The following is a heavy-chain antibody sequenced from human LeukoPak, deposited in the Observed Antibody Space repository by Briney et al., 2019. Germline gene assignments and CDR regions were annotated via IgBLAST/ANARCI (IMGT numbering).Heavy chain of an antibody. CDR2: ISSSGSTI. CDR3: AKEGTYWSFDY. CDR1: GFTFSDYY. D-gene: IGHD1-26*01. Sequence: PGGSLRLSCAASGFTFSDYYMSWIRQAPGKGLEWVSYISSSGSTIYYADSVRGRLTISRDNSKNTLYLQMNSLRVDDTAVYYCAKEGTYWSFDYWGQGTLVTVSS. V-gene: IGHV3-11*01. J-gene: IGHJ4*02.